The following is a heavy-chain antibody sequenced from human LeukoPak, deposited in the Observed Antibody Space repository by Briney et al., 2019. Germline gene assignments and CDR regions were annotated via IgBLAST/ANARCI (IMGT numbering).Heavy chain of an antibody. CDR1: GGSISSYY. D-gene: IGHD1-1*01. J-gene: IGHJ4*02. CDR3: ARGTGLFDY. CDR2: IYYSGST. Sequence: SETLSLTCTVSGGSISSYYWSWLRQPPGKGLEWIGYIYYSGSTNYNPSLKSRVTISVDTSKNQFSLKLSSVTAADTAVYCCARGTGLFDYWGQGTLVTVSS. V-gene: IGHV4-59*01.